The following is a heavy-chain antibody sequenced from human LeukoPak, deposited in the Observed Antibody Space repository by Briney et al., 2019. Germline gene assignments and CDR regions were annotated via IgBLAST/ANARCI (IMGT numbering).Heavy chain of an antibody. Sequence: ASVKVSCKASGYTFTGYYIHWVRQAPGQGLEWMGWINPNNGGTSYAQKFQGRVAMTRDTSISTAYMELSRLRSDDTAVYYCARDLQPYAGSYFFDYWGQGILVTVSS. CDR3: ARDLQPYAGSYFFDY. D-gene: IGHD3-10*01. CDR1: GYTFTGYY. V-gene: IGHV1-2*02. CDR2: INPNNGGT. J-gene: IGHJ4*02.